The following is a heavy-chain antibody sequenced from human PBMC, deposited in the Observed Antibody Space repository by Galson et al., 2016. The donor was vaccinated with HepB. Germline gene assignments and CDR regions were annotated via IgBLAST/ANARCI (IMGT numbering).Heavy chain of an antibody. Sequence: AVYGGSFSGYYWSWIRQPPGKGLEWIGKINHGGSTNYNPSLKSRVTMSVDTSKNQFSLRLTSVTAADTAVYYCARAFITMVVVVPYGAFDIWGQGTMVTVSS. V-gene: IGHV4-34*01. J-gene: IGHJ3*02. CDR2: INHGGST. CDR3: ARAFITMVVVVPYGAFDI. CDR1: GGSFSGYY. D-gene: IGHD3-22*01.